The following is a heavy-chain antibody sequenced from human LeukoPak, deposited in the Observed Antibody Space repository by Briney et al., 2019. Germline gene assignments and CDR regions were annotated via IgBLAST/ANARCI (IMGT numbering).Heavy chain of an antibody. D-gene: IGHD2-21*01. J-gene: IGHJ5*02. CDR1: GFSPSTSGVG. CDR2: IYWDDDK. V-gene: IGHV2-5*02. CDR3: AHRLRVGDRTTCFDP. Sequence: SGPRLLNVTQPLTLSCIFTGFSPSTSGVGVGWIRHPPGKALESLALIYWDDDKRYSPSLKSRLTITNDTSKKQVVLTMTNMDRVDTATYYCAHRLRVGDRTTCFDPWGQGTLVTVSS.